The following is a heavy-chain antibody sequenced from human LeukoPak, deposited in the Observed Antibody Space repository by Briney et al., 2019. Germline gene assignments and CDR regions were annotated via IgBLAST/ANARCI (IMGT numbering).Heavy chain of an antibody. Sequence: GGSLRLSCAASGFTFDTYWMSWVRQAPGKGLEWVANIKQDGSEKDYVDSVKGRFTISRDNAKNSLYLQMNSLRAEDTAVYYCARGLTTVVTPFDYWGQGTLVTVSS. D-gene: IGHD4-23*01. J-gene: IGHJ4*02. CDR2: IKQDGSEK. CDR1: GFTFDTYW. V-gene: IGHV3-7*04. CDR3: ARGLTTVVTPFDY.